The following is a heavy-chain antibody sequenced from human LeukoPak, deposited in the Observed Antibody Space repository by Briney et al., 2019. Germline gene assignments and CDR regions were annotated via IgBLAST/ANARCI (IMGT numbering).Heavy chain of an antibody. V-gene: IGHV4-38-2*02. CDR3: ARAPSSYESGNGYPNLGWLDP. CDR1: GYPIGLDYY. CDR2: FHRGRI. Sequence: SETLSLTCKVSGYPIGLDYYWVWIRQAPGRGLQWIGGFHRGRIQYNSALKSRVTISIDSSKTQFSLRMWPVTAADTAFYFCARAPSSYESGNGYPNLGWLDPWGQGALVTVSS. J-gene: IGHJ5*02. D-gene: IGHD5-24*01.